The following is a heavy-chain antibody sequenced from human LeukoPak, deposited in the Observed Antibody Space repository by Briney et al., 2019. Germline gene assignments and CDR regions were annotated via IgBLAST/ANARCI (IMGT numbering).Heavy chain of an antibody. Sequence: GASVKVSCKASGYTFIGYYVHWVRQAPGQGLEWMGWVNPNSGGTDYARKFQGRITMTRETSISTAYMELNSLRSDDTAVYYCARGDMVRGLYYMGVWGRGTTVTVSS. D-gene: IGHD3-10*01. J-gene: IGHJ6*03. CDR3: ARGDMVRGLYYMGV. V-gene: IGHV1-2*02. CDR2: VNPNSGGT. CDR1: GYTFIGYY.